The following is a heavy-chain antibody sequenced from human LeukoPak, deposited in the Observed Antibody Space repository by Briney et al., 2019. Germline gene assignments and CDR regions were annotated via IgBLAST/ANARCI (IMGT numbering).Heavy chain of an antibody. D-gene: IGHD1-20*01. CDR1: GGTISSGSYY. Sequence: ASQTLSLTCTVSGGTISSGSYYWSWIRQPAGKGLEWIGRIYTSGSTNYNPSLKSRVTISVDTSKNQFSLKLSSVTAADTAVYYCTREGYNGNDGGAKGMAVGGKGTTVTVS. CDR2: IYTSGST. J-gene: IGHJ6*04. CDR3: TREGYNGNDGGAKGMAV. V-gene: IGHV4-61*02.